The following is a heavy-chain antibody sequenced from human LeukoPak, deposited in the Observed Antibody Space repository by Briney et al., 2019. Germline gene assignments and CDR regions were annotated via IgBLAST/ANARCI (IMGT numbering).Heavy chain of an antibody. CDR2: IYYSGST. CDR3: ARRSPNSGWPD. Sequence: SETLSLTCTVSGGSISSYYWSWIRQPPGKGLEWIGYIYYSGSTNYNPPLKSRVTISVDTSKNQFSLKLSSVTATDTAVYYCARRSPNSGWPDWGQGTLVTVSS. D-gene: IGHD5-12*01. J-gene: IGHJ4*02. CDR1: GGSISSYY. V-gene: IGHV4-59*08.